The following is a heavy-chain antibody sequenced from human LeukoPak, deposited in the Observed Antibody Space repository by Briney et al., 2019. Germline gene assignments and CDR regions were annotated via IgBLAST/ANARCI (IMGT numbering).Heavy chain of an antibody. CDR1: GGSFSGYY. Sequence: LSLTCAVYGGSFSGYYWSWIRQAPGKGLEWVSSISSSSTYTYYADSVKGRFTISRDNAKNSLYLQMNSLRAEDTAVYYCARGDRGAQSPIDYWGQGTLVTVSS. J-gene: IGHJ4*02. CDR3: ARGDRGAQSPIDY. D-gene: IGHD3-10*01. CDR2: ISSSSTYT. V-gene: IGHV3-11*06.